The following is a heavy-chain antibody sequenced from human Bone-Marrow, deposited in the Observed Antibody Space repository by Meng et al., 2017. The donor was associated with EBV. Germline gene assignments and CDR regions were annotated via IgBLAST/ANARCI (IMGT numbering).Heavy chain of an antibody. CDR3: ARPFPSWQSPRLDPFGA. V-gene: IGHV4-39*01. D-gene: IGHD6-19*01. J-gene: IGHJ5*02. CDR2: VHYTGST. CDR1: GDSISSFYY. Sequence: QRQRREAGPGQWNPSETLSPTCTAPGDSISSFYYWGWIRQPPGRGLEWIGSVHYTGSTYYSPSLKSRVTVSVDTSKNQFSLRLTSVTAADTAVYYCARPFPSWQSPRLDPFGAWGQGTLVTVSS.